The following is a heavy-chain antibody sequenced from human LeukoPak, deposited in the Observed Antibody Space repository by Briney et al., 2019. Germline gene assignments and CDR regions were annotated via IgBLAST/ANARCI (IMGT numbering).Heavy chain of an antibody. CDR2: INHSGNT. CDR1: DGSFSGFY. V-gene: IGHV4-34*01. CDR3: AGGPITSMDV. Sequence: SETLSLTCGVYDGSFSGFYWSWIRQPPGKGLEWIGEINHSGNTNQNPSLKSRVTISVDRSKNQFSLKLSSVTAADTAVYYCAGGPITSMDVWGQGTTVTVSS. J-gene: IGHJ6*01. D-gene: IGHD5-12*01.